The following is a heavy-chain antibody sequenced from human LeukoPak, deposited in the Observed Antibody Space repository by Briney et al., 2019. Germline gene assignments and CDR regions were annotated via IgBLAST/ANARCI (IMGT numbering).Heavy chain of an antibody. Sequence: GASVKVSCKASGYTFTSYGISWVRQAPGQGLEWMGWISAYNGNTNYAQKLQGRVTMTTDTSTSTAYMELRSLRSDDTAVYYCARIGVVVPAAIQHYWFDPWGQGTLVTVSS. V-gene: IGHV1-18*01. CDR2: ISAYNGNT. CDR1: GYTFTSYG. J-gene: IGHJ5*02. D-gene: IGHD2-2*02. CDR3: ARIGVVVPAAIQHYWFDP.